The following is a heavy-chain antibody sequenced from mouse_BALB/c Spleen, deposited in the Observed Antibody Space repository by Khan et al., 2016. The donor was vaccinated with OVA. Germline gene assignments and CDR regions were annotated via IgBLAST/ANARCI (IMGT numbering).Heavy chain of an antibody. V-gene: IGHV5-6*01. CDR3: ASHLTGSFAY. CDR1: GFSFSSYS. CDR2: ISSGGDYT. J-gene: IGHJ3*01. Sequence: VQLKESGGDLVKPGGSLKLSCAASGFSFSSYSMSWVRQPPAKRLVWVATISSGGDYTYYPDIVKGRFTISRDNAKNNLYLQMSSLKSEDTAMYYCASHLTGSFAYWGQGTMVTVSA. D-gene: IGHD4-1*01.